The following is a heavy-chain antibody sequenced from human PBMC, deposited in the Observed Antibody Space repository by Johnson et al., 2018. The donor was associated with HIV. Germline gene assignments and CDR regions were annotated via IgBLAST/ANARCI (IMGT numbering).Heavy chain of an antibody. CDR1: GFTFSSYW. Sequence: VQLVESGGGLVQPGGSLRLSCAASGFTFSSYWMSWVRQAPGKGLEWVGRIKRKIEGEATDYAAPVKGRFTISRDDSKNTLFLQMSSLKTDDTAVYYCTTAIVIDAFDIWGQGTMVTVSS. D-gene: IGHD3-16*02. CDR2: IKRKIEGEAT. V-gene: IGHV3-15*01. J-gene: IGHJ3*02. CDR3: TTAIVIDAFDI.